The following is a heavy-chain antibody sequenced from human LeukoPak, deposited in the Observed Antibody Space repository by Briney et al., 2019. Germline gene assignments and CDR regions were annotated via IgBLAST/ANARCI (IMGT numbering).Heavy chain of an antibody. CDR3: ARVPAYYHDSSTYYFDY. V-gene: IGHV3-53*01. CDR1: GFTVSNNY. J-gene: IGHJ4*02. CDR2: IYSGGST. D-gene: IGHD3-22*01. Sequence: GGSLRLSCAASGFTVSNNYMSWVRQAPGKGLEWVSVIYSGGSTYYADSVKGRFTISRDNSKNTLYLQMNSLRAEDTAVYYCARVPAYYHDSSTYYFDYWGQGALVTVSS.